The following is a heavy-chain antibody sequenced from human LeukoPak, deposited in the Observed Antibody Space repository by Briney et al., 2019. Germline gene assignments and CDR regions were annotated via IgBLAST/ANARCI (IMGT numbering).Heavy chain of an antibody. CDR2: ISAYNGNT. V-gene: IGHV1-18*04. CDR1: GYTFTSYG. CDR3: ARDPQQMSVVPGVYFDY. D-gene: IGHD2-2*01. Sequence: GASVKVSCKASGYTFTSYGISWVRQAPGQGLEWMGWISAYNGNTNYAQKLQGRVTMTTDTSTSTAYMELRSLRSDDTAVYYCARDPQQMSVVPGVYFDYWGQGTLVTVSS. J-gene: IGHJ4*02.